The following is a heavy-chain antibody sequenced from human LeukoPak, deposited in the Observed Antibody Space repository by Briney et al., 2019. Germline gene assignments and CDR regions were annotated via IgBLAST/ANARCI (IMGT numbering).Heavy chain of an antibody. CDR1: GFTVSSNY. V-gene: IGHV3-53*01. D-gene: IGHD6-19*01. Sequence: HSGGSLRLSCAASGFTVSSNYMNWDRQAPGKGLEWVSVIYTGGNTYYADSVKGRFTISRDNSKNTLYLQMHSLRAEDTAVYYCASPSSGQSFDIWGQGTMVTVSS. CDR2: IYTGGNT. CDR3: ASPSSGQSFDI. J-gene: IGHJ3*02.